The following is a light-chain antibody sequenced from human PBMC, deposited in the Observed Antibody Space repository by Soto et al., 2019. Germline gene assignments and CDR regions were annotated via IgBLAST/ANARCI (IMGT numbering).Light chain of an antibody. Sequence: DIVLTQSPDSLTVSLGERATINCMSSQTILYSSNNKNYLAWYQQKPGQPPKLLIHWASTRESGVPDRFSGSGSGTDFTLTISSLQAEDVAVYYCQPYYASPFTFGPGTKVDIK. V-gene: IGKV4-1*01. J-gene: IGKJ3*01. CDR3: QPYYASPFT. CDR1: QTILYSSNNKNY. CDR2: WAS.